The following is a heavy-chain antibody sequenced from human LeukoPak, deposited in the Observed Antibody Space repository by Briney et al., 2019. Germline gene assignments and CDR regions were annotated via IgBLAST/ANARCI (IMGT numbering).Heavy chain of an antibody. Sequence: SETLSLTCTVSGGSVSSGSYYWSWIRQPPGKGLEWIGYIYYSGSTNYNPSLKSRVTISVDTPKNQFSLKLSSVTAADTAVYYCARTDAVYDILTGYYPYYFDYWGQGTLVTVSS. CDR2: IYYSGST. CDR1: GGSVSSGSYY. V-gene: IGHV4-61*01. CDR3: ARTDAVYDILTGYYPYYFDY. D-gene: IGHD3-9*01. J-gene: IGHJ4*02.